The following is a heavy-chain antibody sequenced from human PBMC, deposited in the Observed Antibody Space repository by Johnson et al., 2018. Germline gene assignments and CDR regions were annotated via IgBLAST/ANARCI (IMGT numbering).Heavy chain of an antibody. CDR1: GFSFSTYG. J-gene: IGHJ6*03. CDR3: AKEPNNYYYYHMDV. V-gene: IGHV3-30*18. D-gene: IGHD1/OR15-1a*01. Sequence: VQLVESGGGVVQPGRSLRLSCAASGFSFSTYGMHWVRQAPGKGLEWVAGISYDGNKKYDADSVKGRFTISRDNFKNTLYLQTPSLTAEDTAVYYCAKEPNNYYYYHMDVWGKGTTVTVSS. CDR2: ISYDGNKK.